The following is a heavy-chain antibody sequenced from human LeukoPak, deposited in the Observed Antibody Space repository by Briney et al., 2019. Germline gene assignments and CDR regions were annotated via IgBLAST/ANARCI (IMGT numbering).Heavy chain of an antibody. CDR3: ARILVSTDAFDI. CDR2: ISAYNGNT. V-gene: IGHV1-18*04. J-gene: IGHJ3*02. Sequence: ASVKVSCKASRYTFTDYYMHWVRQAPGQGLEWMGWISAYNGNTNYAQKLQGRVTMTTDTSTSTAYMELRSLRSDDTAVYYCARILVSTDAFDIWGQGTMVTVSS. CDR1: RYTFTDYY.